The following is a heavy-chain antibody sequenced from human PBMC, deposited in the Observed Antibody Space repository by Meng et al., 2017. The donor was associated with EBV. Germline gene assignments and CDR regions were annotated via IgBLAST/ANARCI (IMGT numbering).Heavy chain of an antibody. V-gene: IGHV1-69*01. CDR3: ASESGRGFTPDY. J-gene: IGHJ4*02. CDR1: GGTFRSDA. D-gene: IGHD3-10*01. CDR2: LIPMVGAP. Sequence: QVQVLQLGVEVKKAGSWVKVPCRTSGGTFRSDAVSWGRQAPGQGLEWMGGLIPMVGAPHYAQKFQGRVTIIADESTSTHSMELNSLRSEDTAMYYCASESGRGFTPDYWGQGTLVTVSS.